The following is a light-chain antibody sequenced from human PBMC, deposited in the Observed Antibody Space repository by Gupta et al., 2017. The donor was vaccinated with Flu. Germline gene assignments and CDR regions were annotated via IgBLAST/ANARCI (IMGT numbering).Light chain of an antibody. J-gene: IGLJ3*02. CDR3: QSYDSSLSGSV. CDR1: SYNIGAGYD. CDR2: GNS. V-gene: IGLV1-40*01. Sequence: VTISCTGSSYNIGAGYDGHWYQQLPGTAPKLLIYGNSNRPSGVPDRFSGSKSGTSASLAITGLQAEDEADYYCQSYDSSLSGSVFGGGTKLTVL.